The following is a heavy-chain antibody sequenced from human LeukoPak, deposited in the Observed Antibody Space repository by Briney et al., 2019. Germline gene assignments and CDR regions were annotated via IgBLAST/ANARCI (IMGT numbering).Heavy chain of an antibody. CDR3: ARVHPGVYGDYPGGI. D-gene: IGHD4-17*01. Sequence: ASVKVSCKASGYTFTSYGISWVRQAPGQGLEWMGWISAYNGNTNYAQRLQGRVTMTTDTSTSTAYMELRSLRSDDTAVYYCARVHPGVYGDYPGGIWGQGTMVTVSS. V-gene: IGHV1-18*01. CDR1: GYTFTSYG. CDR2: ISAYNGNT. J-gene: IGHJ3*02.